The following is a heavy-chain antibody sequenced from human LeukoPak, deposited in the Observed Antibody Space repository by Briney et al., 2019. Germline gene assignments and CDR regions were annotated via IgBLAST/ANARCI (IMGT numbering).Heavy chain of an antibody. J-gene: IGHJ4*01. Sequence: ASVKVSCKTSGYTFTNYGISWVRRAPGQGLEWMGWISANTGNTNYPQKVQGRVTITTDTSTSTVYMELRSLRSDDTAVYYCARDIATVVHQDWGQGTLVTVSS. D-gene: IGHD3-22*01. CDR3: ARDIATVVHQD. CDR1: GYTFTNYG. V-gene: IGHV1-18*01. CDR2: ISANTGNT.